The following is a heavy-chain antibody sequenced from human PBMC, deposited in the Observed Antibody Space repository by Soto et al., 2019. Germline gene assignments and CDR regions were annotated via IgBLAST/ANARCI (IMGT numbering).Heavy chain of an antibody. V-gene: IGHV4-4*07. CDR1: GASISAYA. Sequence: PSETLSLTCTVSGASISAYAWSWIRQPAGKGLEWIGRLYSSGNTNYNPSFKSRLTMSADTSKNQFSLKLSSVTAADTAVYYCARGQYSSGWYVVDYWGQGTLVTVSS. D-gene: IGHD6-19*01. J-gene: IGHJ4*02. CDR3: ARGQYSSGWYVVDY. CDR2: LYSSGNT.